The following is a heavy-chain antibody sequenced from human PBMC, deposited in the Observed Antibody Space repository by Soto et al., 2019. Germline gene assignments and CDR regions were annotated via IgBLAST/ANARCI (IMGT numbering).Heavy chain of an antibody. J-gene: IGHJ4*02. V-gene: IGHV3-23*01. Sequence: EVQLLESGGGLVQPGGSLRLSCAASGFTFTSYTMTWVRQAPGKGLEWVSGISGSGSSTYYADSVKGRFTISRDSSKSALYLQMNSLRAEDTAVYYCAKEGVRYCSGVSCYGILGFWGQVTLVTVSS. CDR3: AKEGVRYCSGVSCYGILGF. D-gene: IGHD2-15*01. CDR2: ISGSGSST. CDR1: GFTFTSYT.